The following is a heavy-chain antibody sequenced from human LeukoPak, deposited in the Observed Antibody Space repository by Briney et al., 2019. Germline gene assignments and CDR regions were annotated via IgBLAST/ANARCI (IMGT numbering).Heavy chain of an antibody. CDR2: ISYDGSNK. D-gene: IGHD3-22*01. Sequence: GGSLRLSCEASGFTFSSYGMHWVRQAPGKGLEWVAVISYDGSNKYYADSVKGRFTISRDNSKNTLYLQMNSLRAEDTAVYYCAKLSTSEPYYYDSSGYSHYFDYWGQGTLVTVSS. J-gene: IGHJ4*02. CDR3: AKLSTSEPYYYDSSGYSHYFDY. V-gene: IGHV3-30*18. CDR1: GFTFSSYG.